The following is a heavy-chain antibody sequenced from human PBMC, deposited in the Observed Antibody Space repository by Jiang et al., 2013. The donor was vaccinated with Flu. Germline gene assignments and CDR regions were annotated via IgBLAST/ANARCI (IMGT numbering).Heavy chain of an antibody. D-gene: IGHD6-19*01. CDR1: GFSFSSYG. Sequence: GGVVQPGRSLRLSCAASGFSFSSYGMNWVRQAPGKGLEWVALISSDGSKTYYADSVKGRFTISGDNSKDTLFLQMNSLRAEDTAVYYCARDIDPLAVAGTAAGYWGQGTLVTVSS. J-gene: IGHJ4*02. V-gene: IGHV3-33*05. CDR3: ARDIDPLAVAGTAAGY. CDR2: ISSDGSKT.